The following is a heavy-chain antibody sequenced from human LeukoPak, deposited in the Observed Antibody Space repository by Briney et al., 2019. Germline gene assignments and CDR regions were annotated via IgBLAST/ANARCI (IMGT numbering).Heavy chain of an antibody. V-gene: IGHV3-21*01. CDR3: GRAFPPLRTSSAGDL. Sequence: GGSLRLSCSASGFTFSDYDMNWVRQAPGKGLEWVSSINYLSSHVYYGDSVKGRFSLSRDNAKNSLYLQMNSLGAEDTAIYYCGRAFPPLRTSSAGDLWGQGILVTVSS. J-gene: IGHJ4*02. CDR2: INYLSSHV. D-gene: IGHD3-16*01. CDR1: GFTFSDYD.